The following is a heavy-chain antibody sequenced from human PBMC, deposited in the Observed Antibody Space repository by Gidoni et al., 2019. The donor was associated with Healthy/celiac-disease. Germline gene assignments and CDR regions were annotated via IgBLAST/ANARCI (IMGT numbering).Heavy chain of an antibody. Sequence: EVQLVESGGGLVQPGRSLRLSCAASGFTFDDYAMHWVRQAPGKGLEWVSGISWNSGSIGYADSVKGRFTISRDNAKNSLYLQMNSLRAEDTALYYCARGSDSSGYAYFDYWGQGTLVTVSS. CDR2: ISWNSGSI. CDR3: ARGSDSSGYAYFDY. D-gene: IGHD3-22*01. J-gene: IGHJ4*02. CDR1: GFTFDDYA. V-gene: IGHV3-9*01.